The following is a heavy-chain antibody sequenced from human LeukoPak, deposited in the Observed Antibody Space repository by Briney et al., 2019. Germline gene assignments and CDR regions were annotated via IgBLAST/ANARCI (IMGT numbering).Heavy chain of an antibody. J-gene: IGHJ4*02. V-gene: IGHV3-7*04. CDR3: ARGITIFGVVIGH. CDR2: IKEDGSEK. D-gene: IGHD3-3*01. CDR1: GFMFSSYW. Sequence: PGGSLRLSCAASGFMFSSYWMTWVRQAPGKGLEWMANIKEDGSEKYYVDSVKGRFTISRDNTKNSLYLQMNSLRAEDTAVYYCARGITIFGVVIGHWGQGTLVTVSS.